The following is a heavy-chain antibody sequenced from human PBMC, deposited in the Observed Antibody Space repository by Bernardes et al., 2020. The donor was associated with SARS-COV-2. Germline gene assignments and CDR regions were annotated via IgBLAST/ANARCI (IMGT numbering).Heavy chain of an antibody. CDR1: GGSISSSSYY. CDR3: ARQMGSGWYQVYYFDY. J-gene: IGHJ4*02. V-gene: IGHV4-39*01. CDR2: IYYSGST. D-gene: IGHD6-19*01. Sequence: SETLSLTCTVSGGSISSSSYYWGWIRQPPGKGLEWIGSIYYSGSTYYNPSLKSRVTISVDTSKNQFSLKLSSVTAADTAVYYCARQMGSGWYQVYYFDYWGQGTLVTVSS.